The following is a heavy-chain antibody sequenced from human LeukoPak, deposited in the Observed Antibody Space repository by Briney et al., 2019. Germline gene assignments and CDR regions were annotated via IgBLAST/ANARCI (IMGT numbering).Heavy chain of an antibody. D-gene: IGHD6-19*01. V-gene: IGHV3-30-3*01. Sequence: GGSLRLSCAASGFALSMYTLHWVRQAPGKGLECVAIASYDGGNKYYADSVKGRFTISRDNSKNTLYLQMNSLKTEDTAVYYCARGLSYAVAYGDYWGQGTLVTVSS. CDR3: ARGLSYAVAYGDY. CDR1: GFALSMYT. CDR2: ASYDGGNK. J-gene: IGHJ4*02.